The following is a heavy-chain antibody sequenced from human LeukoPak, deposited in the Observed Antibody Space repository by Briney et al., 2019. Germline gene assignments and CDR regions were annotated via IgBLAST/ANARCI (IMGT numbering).Heavy chain of an antibody. CDR2: ISSTSNYI. CDR1: GFTFSSYN. V-gene: IGHV3-21*01. Sequence: GGSLRLSCAASGFTFSSYNMNWVRQAPGKGLQWVSSISSTSNYIFYADSVKGRFTISRGNANNLLYLQMNSLRAEDTAVYYCARCLVVATNDYGSGHYDYWGQGTLVTVSS. D-gene: IGHD3-10*01. J-gene: IGHJ4*02. CDR3: ARCLVVATNDYGSGHYDY.